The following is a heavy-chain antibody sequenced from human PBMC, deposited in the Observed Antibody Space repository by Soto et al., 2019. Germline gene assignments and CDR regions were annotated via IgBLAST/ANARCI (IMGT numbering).Heavy chain of an antibody. Sequence: QVQLVQSGAEVKKPGASVKVSCKASGYTFTSYGISWVRQAPGQGLEWMGWISAYNGNTNYAQKLQGRVTMTTDTSTSTAYMELRSLRSDDTAVEYCARACSGSNSGPYYYYYMDVWGKGPTVTVSS. CDR2: ISAYNGNT. D-gene: IGHD2-15*01. CDR3: ARACSGSNSGPYYYYYMDV. CDR1: GYTFTSYG. J-gene: IGHJ6*03. V-gene: IGHV1-18*01.